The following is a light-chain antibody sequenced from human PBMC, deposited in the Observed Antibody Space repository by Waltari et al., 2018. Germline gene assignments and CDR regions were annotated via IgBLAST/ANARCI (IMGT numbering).Light chain of an antibody. CDR1: NIGSES. CDR2: DDS. CDR3: QVWDSDSDVV. J-gene: IGLJ2*01. V-gene: IGLV3-21*02. Sequence: SYVLTQPPSVSVATGQTARITCGGNNIGSESVHWYQQKPGQAPMLVLFDDSDRPSGIPERFSGSNSGNTATLTISRVEAGDEADYYCQVWDSDSDVVFGGGTKLTVL.